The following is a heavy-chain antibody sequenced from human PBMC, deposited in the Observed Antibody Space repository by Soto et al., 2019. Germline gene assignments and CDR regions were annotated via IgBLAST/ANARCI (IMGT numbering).Heavy chain of an antibody. CDR2: IVPMNGSP. V-gene: IGHV1-69*13. J-gene: IGHJ4*01. CDR3: TGAPNWIDRLSLY. D-gene: IGHD2-8*02. CDR1: GGMIHSSA. Sequence: SSVKVSCKAAGGMIHSSAINWVRQAPGQGLEWMGGIVPMNGSPIYAQGFQGRVTITADGSATTADMDLSGLKSEDTAVYYGTGAPNWIDRLSLYWG.